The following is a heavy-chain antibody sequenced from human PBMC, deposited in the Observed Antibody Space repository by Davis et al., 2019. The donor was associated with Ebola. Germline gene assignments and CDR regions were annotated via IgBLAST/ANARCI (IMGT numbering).Heavy chain of an antibody. V-gene: IGHV3-30*02. J-gene: IGHJ4*02. CDR2: IRYDENNK. CDR3: ARVRWGY. Sequence: GESLKISCAASGFSFSRYGMHWVRQAPGKGLEWVAFIRYDENNKYYADSVRGRFTISRDNSKNTLYLQMNGLRAEDTAVYYCARVRWGYWGQGTLVTVSS. CDR1: GFSFSRYG. D-gene: IGHD5-24*01.